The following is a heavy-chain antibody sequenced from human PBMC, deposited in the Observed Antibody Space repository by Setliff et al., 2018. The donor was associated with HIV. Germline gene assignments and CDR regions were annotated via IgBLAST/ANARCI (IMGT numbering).Heavy chain of an antibody. V-gene: IGHV4-61*09. CDR3: AGSWIRLWSRILFCGGDCYSPFDY. Sequence: SETLSLTCTVSGGSISSGSYYWSWIRQPAGKGLEWIGHIYTSGSTNYNPSLKGRVTMSLHTAKNQFSLNLTSVTAADTAVYYCAGSWIRLWSRILFCGGDCYSPFDYWGQGSLVTVS. CDR2: IYTSGST. J-gene: IGHJ4*01. CDR1: GGSISSGSYY. D-gene: IGHD2-21*01.